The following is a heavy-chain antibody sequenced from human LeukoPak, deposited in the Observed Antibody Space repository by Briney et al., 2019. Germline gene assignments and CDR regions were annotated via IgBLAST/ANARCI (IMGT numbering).Heavy chain of an antibody. CDR3: ARGAVTGTQEY. D-gene: IGHD6-19*01. CDR1: GFTFSSYG. CDR2: IWYDGSNK. Sequence: PGGSLRLSCAASGFTFSSYGMHWVRQAPGKGLEWVAVIWYDGSNKYYADSVKGRFTISRDNSKNTLYLQMNSLRAEDTAVYYCARGAVTGTQEYWGQGTLVTVSS. V-gene: IGHV3-33*08. J-gene: IGHJ4*02.